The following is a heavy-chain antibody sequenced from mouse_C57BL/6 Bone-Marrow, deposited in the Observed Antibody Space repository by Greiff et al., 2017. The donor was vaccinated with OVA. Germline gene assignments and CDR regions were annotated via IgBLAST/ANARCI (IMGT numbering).Heavy chain of an antibody. CDR1: GFNIKDDY. V-gene: IGHV14-4*01. CDR2: IDPENGDT. Sequence: EVQLQQSGAELVRPGASVKLSCTASGFNIKDDYMHWVKQRPEQSLEWIGWIDPENGDTEYASKFQGKATITADTSSNTAYLQLSSLTSEDTAVYYCTTGDFPLAYSGQGTLVTVSA. CDR3: TTGDFPLAY. J-gene: IGHJ3*01.